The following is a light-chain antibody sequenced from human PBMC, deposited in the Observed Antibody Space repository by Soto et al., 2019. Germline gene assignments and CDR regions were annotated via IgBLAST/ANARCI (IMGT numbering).Light chain of an antibody. Sequence: QSVLTQPASVSGSPGQSITISCTGTSSDVGGYNFVSWYQQYPGKAPKLIIHDVTRRPSGVSNRFSASKSGNTASLTISGLQAEDEADYYCSSFTSGSTPVLFGAGTKVTVL. V-gene: IGLV2-14*01. J-gene: IGLJ2*01. CDR2: DVT. CDR1: SSDVGGYNF. CDR3: SSFTSGSTPVL.